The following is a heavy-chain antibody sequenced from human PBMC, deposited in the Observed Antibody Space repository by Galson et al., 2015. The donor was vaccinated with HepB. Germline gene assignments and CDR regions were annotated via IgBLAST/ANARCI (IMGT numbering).Heavy chain of an antibody. D-gene: IGHD1-26*01. CDR1: GFTFSSYG. V-gene: IGHV3-33*01. Sequence: PLRLSCAASGFTFSSYGMHWVRQAPGKGLEWVAVIWYDGSNKYYADSVKGRFTTSRDNSKNTLYLQMNSLRAEDTAVYYCARELGGSYYSGHGYFDYWGQGTLVTVSS. CDR3: ARELGGSYYSGHGYFDY. CDR2: IWYDGSNK. J-gene: IGHJ4*02.